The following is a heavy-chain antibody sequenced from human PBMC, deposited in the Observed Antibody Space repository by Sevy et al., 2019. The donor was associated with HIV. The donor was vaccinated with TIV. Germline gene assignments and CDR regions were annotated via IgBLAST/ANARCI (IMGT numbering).Heavy chain of an antibody. CDR1: GVSISNGGNY. V-gene: IGHV4-31*03. D-gene: IGHD3-22*01. J-gene: IGHJ4*02. CDR2: IFYSGAT. CDR3: ARIFRAPSYYNTGGYYRN. Sequence: SETLSLTCSVSGVSISNGGNYWAWVRQHPGKGLEWIGSIFYSGATFYNPSLEGRLSISVDTSENLLSLSLSSVTAADTAVYFCARIFRAPSYYNTGGYYRNWGQGTQVTVSS.